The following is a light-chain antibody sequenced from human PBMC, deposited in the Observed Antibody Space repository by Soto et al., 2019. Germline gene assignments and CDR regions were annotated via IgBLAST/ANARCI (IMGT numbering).Light chain of an antibody. CDR2: DAS. Sequence: ETVMTQSPGTLSVSLGERATLSCRASQSIRNSLAWYQQKPGQAPRLLIYDASNRATSIPARFGGSGSGTEFTLTISSLQSEDFAVYYCQQYNNWPPWTFGQGTKVDI. V-gene: IGKV3D-15*01. J-gene: IGKJ1*01. CDR1: QSIRNS. CDR3: QQYNNWPPWT.